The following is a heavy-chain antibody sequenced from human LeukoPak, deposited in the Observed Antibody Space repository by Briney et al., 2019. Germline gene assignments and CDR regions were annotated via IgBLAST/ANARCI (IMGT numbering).Heavy chain of an antibody. CDR3: ARGDYYDSSGFESLAAFDI. J-gene: IGHJ3*02. CDR1: GFTFSDYY. V-gene: IGHV3-11*01. Sequence: GGSLRLSCAASGFTFSDYYMSWIRQAPGKGLEGVSYISSSGSTIYYADSVKGRFTISRDNAKNSLYLQMNSLRVEDTAVYYCARGDYYDSSGFESLAAFDIWGQGTMVTVSS. D-gene: IGHD3-22*01. CDR2: ISSSGSTI.